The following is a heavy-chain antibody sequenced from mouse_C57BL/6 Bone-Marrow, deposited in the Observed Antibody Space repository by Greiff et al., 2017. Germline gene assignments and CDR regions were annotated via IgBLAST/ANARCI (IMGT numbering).Heavy chain of an antibody. J-gene: IGHJ1*03. V-gene: IGHV1-64*01. CDR2: IHPNSGST. D-gene: IGHD2-3*01. Sequence: VQLQQSGVELVKPGASVKLSCKASGYTFTSYWMHWVKQRPGQGLEWIGMIHPNSGSTNYNEKFKSKATLTVDKSSSTAYMQLSSLTSEDSAVYYCAGDGYYWYFDVWGTGTTVTVSS. CDR1: GYTFTSYW. CDR3: AGDGYYWYFDV.